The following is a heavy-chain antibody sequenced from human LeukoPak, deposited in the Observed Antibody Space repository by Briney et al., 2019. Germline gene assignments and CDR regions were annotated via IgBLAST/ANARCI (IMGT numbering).Heavy chain of an antibody. CDR2: ISYDGSNR. CDR1: RFTFSIYG. J-gene: IGHJ4*02. Sequence: PGGSLRLSCAASRFTFSIYGIHWVRQAPGKGLEWVAVISYDGSNRDYADSVKGRFTTSRDNPKNTVYLQTNSLRPGDTAVYYCARGSDYGDSLNYFDYWGQGTLVTVSS. CDR3: ARGSDYGDSLNYFDY. D-gene: IGHD4-17*01. V-gene: IGHV3-30-3*01.